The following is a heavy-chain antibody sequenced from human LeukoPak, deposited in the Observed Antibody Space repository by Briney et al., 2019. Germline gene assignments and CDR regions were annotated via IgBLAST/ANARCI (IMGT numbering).Heavy chain of an antibody. J-gene: IGHJ4*02. CDR3: ARLQHDYGPNVDY. CDR1: GFSFTTGYY. CDR2: IFHNGNT. Sequence: SETLSLTCVLSGFSFTTGYYWGWIRQPPGKGLEWFGTIFHNGNTWYNPSLKSRVTISVDTSKKQFSLKLNSVTAADTAVYYCARLQHDYGPNVDYWGQEALVIVSS. D-gene: IGHD4-17*01. V-gene: IGHV4-38-2*01.